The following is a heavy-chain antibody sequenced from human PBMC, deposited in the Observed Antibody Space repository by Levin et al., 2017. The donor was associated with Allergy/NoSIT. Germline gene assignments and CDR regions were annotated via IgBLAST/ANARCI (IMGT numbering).Heavy chain of an antibody. CDR3: AHRMVYSYGPVNFDY. CDR1: GFSLSTRGVG. D-gene: IGHD5-18*01. V-gene: IGHV2-5*02. J-gene: IGHJ4*02. CDR2: LYWDDDK. Sequence: SGPTLVKPTQTLTLTCTFSGFSLSTRGVGVGWIRQPPGKALEWLALLYWDDDKRYSPSLKSRLTITKDTSKNQVVLTMTNMDPVDTATYYCAHRMVYSYGPVNFDYWGQGTLVTVSS.